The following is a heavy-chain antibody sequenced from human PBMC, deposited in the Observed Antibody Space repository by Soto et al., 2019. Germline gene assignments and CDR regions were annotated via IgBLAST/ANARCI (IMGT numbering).Heavy chain of an antibody. CDR2: ISYDGSNK. CDR1: GFTFSSYA. D-gene: IGHD6-19*01. V-gene: IGHV3-30-3*01. J-gene: IGHJ4*02. CDR3: ARDRYSSGWYESGPGY. Sequence: QVQLVESGGGVVQPGRSLRLSCAASGFTFSSYAMHWVRQAPGKGLEWVAVISYDGSNKYYADSVKGRFTISGDNSKNSLDLQMNSRRAEDTAVYYCARDRYSSGWYESGPGYWGQGTLVAVAS.